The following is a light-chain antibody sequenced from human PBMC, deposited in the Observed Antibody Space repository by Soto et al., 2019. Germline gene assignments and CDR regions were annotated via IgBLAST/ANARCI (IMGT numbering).Light chain of an antibody. V-gene: IGLV2-8*01. Sequence: QSALTQPPSASGSPGQSVTISCTGTSSDVGGYNYVSWYQQHPGKAPKLMIYEVTKRPSAVPDRFSGSKSGNTASLTVSGLQAEDEADDYCSSYAGSNILFGGGTKLTVL. CDR3: SSYAGSNIL. J-gene: IGLJ2*01. CDR2: EVT. CDR1: SSDVGGYNY.